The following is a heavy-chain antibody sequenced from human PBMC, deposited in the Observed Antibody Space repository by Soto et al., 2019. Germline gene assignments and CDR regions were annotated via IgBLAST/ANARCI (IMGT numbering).Heavy chain of an antibody. V-gene: IGHV3-30-3*01. CDR1: GFTFSRFA. D-gene: IGHD3-10*01. Sequence: QVQLGESGGGVVQPGTSLRLSCAASGFTFSRFAMDWVRQAPGEGPEWVAGLSYEGSNKYYADSVKGRFTISRDNSKNTQYLHMNSLGPNDTAVYYCARGAYDGSGPLGLRYYGMDVWGQRTTVTVSS. CDR2: LSYEGSNK. CDR3: ARGAYDGSGPLGLRYYGMDV. J-gene: IGHJ6*02.